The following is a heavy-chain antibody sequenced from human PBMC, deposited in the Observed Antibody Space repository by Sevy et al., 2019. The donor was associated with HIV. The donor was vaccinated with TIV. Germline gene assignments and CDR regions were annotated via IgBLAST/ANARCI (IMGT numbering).Heavy chain of an antibody. CDR3: ARRNDFDI. CDR2: VYYTGGT. J-gene: IGHJ3*02. V-gene: IGHV4-59*08. Sequence: SENLSLTCTVSGGSINSDHWNWIRQPPGKGLEWIGYVYYTGGTNYNPSLKNRVTISVDGTKNQFSLKLTSVTAADTAVYYCARRNDFDIWGQGTMVFVSS. CDR1: GGSINSDH.